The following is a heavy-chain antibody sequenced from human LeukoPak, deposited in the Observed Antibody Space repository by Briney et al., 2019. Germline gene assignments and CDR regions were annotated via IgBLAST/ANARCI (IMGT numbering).Heavy chain of an antibody. CDR2: MSYDGSSK. D-gene: IGHD5-18*01. CDR3: GKTTVGYSSGQKPAWPVDY. Sequence: GKSLRLSCAASGFTFSSYGMHWVRQAPGKGLEWVAVMSYDGSSKYYADSARGRFTISRDNSRNTVYLQINSLRAEDTAVYYCGKTTVGYSSGQKPAWPVDYWGQGTLVTVSS. J-gene: IGHJ4*02. V-gene: IGHV3-30*18. CDR1: GFTFSSYG.